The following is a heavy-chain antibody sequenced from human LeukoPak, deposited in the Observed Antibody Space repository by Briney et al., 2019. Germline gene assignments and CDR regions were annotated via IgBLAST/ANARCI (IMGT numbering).Heavy chain of an antibody. J-gene: IGHJ4*02. CDR2: VYYRRTT. CDR1: GGSIISYY. V-gene: IGHV4-59*01. CDR3: ARDRMNYDILTGYYSGYFDF. D-gene: IGHD3-9*01. Sequence: SETLSLTCTVSGGSIISYYWSWIRQPPGKELEWIGYVYYRRTTNYNPSLKSRVTISVDTSKNQFSLNLTSVTAADTAVYYCARDRMNYDILTGYYSGYFDFWGPGTLVTVSS.